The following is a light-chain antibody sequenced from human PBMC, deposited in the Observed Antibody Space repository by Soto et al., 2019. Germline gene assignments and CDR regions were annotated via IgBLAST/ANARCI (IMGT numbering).Light chain of an antibody. J-gene: IGLJ2*01. CDR1: SSDVGGYNY. V-gene: IGLV2-14*01. CDR3: SSYTSSSIL. CDR2: DVS. Sequence: QSALTQPASVSGSPGQSITISCTGTSSDVGGYNYVSWYQQHPGKAPKLMISDVSNRPSGVSNRFSGSKSGNTASMTISGLQAEDEADYDCSSYTSSSILFGGGTKLTGL.